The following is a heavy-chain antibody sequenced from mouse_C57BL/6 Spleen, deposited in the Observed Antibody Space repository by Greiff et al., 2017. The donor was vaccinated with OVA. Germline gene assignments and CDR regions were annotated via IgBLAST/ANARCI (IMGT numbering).Heavy chain of an antibody. CDR1: GFTFSDFY. CDR3: ARDADSSGYGYFDV. Sequence: EVQGVESGGGLVQSGRSLRLSCATSGFTFSDFYMEWVRQAPGKGLEWIAASRNKANDYTTEYSASVKGRFIVSRDTSQSILYLQMNALRAEDTAIYYCARDADSSGYGYFDVWGTGTTVTVSS. D-gene: IGHD3-2*02. CDR2: SRNKANDYTT. J-gene: IGHJ1*03. V-gene: IGHV7-1*01.